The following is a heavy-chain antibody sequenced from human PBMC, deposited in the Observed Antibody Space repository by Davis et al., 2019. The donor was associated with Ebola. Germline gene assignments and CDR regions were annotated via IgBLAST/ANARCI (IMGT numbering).Heavy chain of an antibody. Sequence: SETLSLTCAVFGGSFSDYYWTWFRQPPGKGLEWVGEITHTGSTSYNPSLKSRVSISVDTSKNQFSLKLTSVTAADTAVYYCASFTFGRGGYWGQGTPVNVSS. J-gene: IGHJ4*02. CDR1: GGSFSDYY. D-gene: IGHD3-16*01. V-gene: IGHV4-34*01. CDR2: ITHTGST. CDR3: ASFTFGRGGY.